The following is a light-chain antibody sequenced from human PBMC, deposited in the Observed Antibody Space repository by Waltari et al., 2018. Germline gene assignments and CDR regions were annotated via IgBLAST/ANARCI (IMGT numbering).Light chain of an antibody. J-gene: IGKJ4*01. CDR1: QSISKW. CDR3: QQYNSYSLLS. V-gene: IGKV1-5*03. Sequence: DIQMTQSPSTLSASVGDRVIFSCRASQSISKWLAWYQQKPGKAPKLLIYKASTLESGVPSRFSGSRSVTAFSLTISSLQPEDFATYYCQQYNSYSLLSFGGGTKVEIK. CDR2: KAS.